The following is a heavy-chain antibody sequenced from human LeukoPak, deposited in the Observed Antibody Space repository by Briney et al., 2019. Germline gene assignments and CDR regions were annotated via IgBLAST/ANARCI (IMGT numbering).Heavy chain of an antibody. CDR1: GFSFSNYG. Sequence: GGSLRLSCAASGFSFSNYGMHWVRQAPGKGLEWVAVISYDGSNNYYADSVKGRFTISRDNAKNTLYLQMNSLRAEDTALYYCTRGYVGIDYWGQGTLVTVSS. CDR3: TRGYVGIDY. J-gene: IGHJ4*02. CDR2: ISYDGSNN. D-gene: IGHD5-12*01. V-gene: IGHV3-30*03.